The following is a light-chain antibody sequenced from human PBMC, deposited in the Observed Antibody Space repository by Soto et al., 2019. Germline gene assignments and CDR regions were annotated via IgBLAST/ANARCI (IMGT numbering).Light chain of an antibody. Sequence: EIVLTQSPGTLSLSPGERATLSCRASQSVSSNYLAWYQQKPGQAPRPLIYGASSRATGIPDRFSGSGAGTDFTLTISRLESEAFAVYYCQQYGSSPWTFSQGTKVEIK. J-gene: IGKJ1*01. CDR3: QQYGSSPWT. CDR2: GAS. CDR1: QSVSSNY. V-gene: IGKV3-20*01.